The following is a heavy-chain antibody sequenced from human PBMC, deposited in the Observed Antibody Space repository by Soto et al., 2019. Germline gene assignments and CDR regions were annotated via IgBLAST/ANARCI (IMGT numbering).Heavy chain of an antibody. CDR3: ARQIYDSDTGPNFQYYFES. D-gene: IGHD3-22*01. CDR1: GYSFAGYW. J-gene: IGHJ4*02. CDR2: IDPSDSQT. Sequence: GESLKISCKGSGYSFAGYWITWVRQKPGKGLEWMGRIDPSDSQTYYSPSFRGHVTISVTKSITTVFLQLSRLRASDTAMYYCARQIYDSDTGPNFQYYFESWGQGTPVTVSS. V-gene: IGHV5-10-1*01.